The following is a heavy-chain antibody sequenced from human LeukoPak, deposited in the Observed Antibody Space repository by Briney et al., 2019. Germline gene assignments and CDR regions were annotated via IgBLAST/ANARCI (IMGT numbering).Heavy chain of an antibody. CDR1: GFTFSSSA. V-gene: IGHV3-23*01. CDR3: AKQLGYCSDGSCYFPY. D-gene: IGHD2-15*01. CDR2: VSNNGGYT. J-gene: IGHJ4*02. Sequence: GGSLRLSCAASGFTFSSSAMSWVRQAPGKGLEWVSAVSNNGGYTYYADSVQGRFTISRDNSKSTLCLQMNSLRAEDTAVYYCAKQLGYCSDGSCYFPYWGQGTLVTVSS.